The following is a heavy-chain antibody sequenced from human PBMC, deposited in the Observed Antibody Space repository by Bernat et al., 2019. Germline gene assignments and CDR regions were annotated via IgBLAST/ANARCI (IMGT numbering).Heavy chain of an antibody. CDR2: VIPILDIT. D-gene: IGHD4-23*01. J-gene: IGHJ4*02. V-gene: IGHV1-69*04. Sequence: QVQLVQSGAEVKKPGSSVKVSCKASGGTFSSYAINWVRQAPGQGLEWMGRVIPILDITNYAQKFQGRVAISADKSTSTAYMELGSLRSEDTAVYYCAGRTTAVTGYLDYWGQGTLVTVSS. CDR3: AGRTTAVTGYLDY. CDR1: GGTFSSYA.